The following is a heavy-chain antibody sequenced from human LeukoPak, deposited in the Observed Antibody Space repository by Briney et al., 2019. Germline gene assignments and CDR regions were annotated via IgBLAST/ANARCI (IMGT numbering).Heavy chain of an antibody. Sequence: PGGSLRLSCAASGFTFSSYGMHWVRQAPGKGLEWVAFIRYDGSNKYYADSVKGRFTISRDNSKNTLYLQMNSLRAEDTAVYYCAREKLGDPYCGGDCYRGAFDIWGQGQWSPSLQ. CDR2: IRYDGSNK. CDR1: GFTFSSYG. D-gene: IGHD2-21*02. CDR3: AREKLGDPYCGGDCYRGAFDI. J-gene: IGHJ3*02. V-gene: IGHV3-30*02.